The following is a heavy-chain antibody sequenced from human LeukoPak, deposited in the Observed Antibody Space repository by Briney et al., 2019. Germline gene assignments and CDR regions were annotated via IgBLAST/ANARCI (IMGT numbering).Heavy chain of an antibody. CDR2: IYYSGST. CDR1: GGSISSYY. CDR3: ASLTPTAYFQH. Sequence: SETLSLTCTVSGGSISSYYWSWIRQPPGKGLEWIGYIYYSGSTNYNPSLKSRVTMSVDTSKNQFSLKLSSVTAADTAVYYCASLTPTAYFQHWGQGTLVTVSS. V-gene: IGHV4-59*12. J-gene: IGHJ1*01. D-gene: IGHD5-18*01.